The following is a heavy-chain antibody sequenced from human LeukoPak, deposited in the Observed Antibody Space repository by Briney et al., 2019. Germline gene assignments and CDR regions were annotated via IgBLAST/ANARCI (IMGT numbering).Heavy chain of an antibody. J-gene: IGHJ4*02. Sequence: ASVKVSCKASGYTFTDYLIHWVRQAPGQGPEWMGWIIPKGGGTKYAQKFQDRVTMTRDTSINTAYMELSGLRPDDTAVYYCARAKEGGYDWSQGFRGQGTLVTVSS. V-gene: IGHV1-2*02. CDR3: ARAKEGGYDWSQGF. CDR2: IIPKGGGT. CDR1: GYTFTDYL. D-gene: IGHD5-12*01.